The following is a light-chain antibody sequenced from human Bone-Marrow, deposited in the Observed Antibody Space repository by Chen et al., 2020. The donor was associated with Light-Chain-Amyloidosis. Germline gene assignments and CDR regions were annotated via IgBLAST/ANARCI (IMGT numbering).Light chain of an antibody. V-gene: IGLV3-21*02. J-gene: IGLJ3*02. CDR1: ALPTTY. CDR2: DDS. CDR3: QVWDRSSDRPV. Sequence: SYVLTQPSSVSVAPGQTARISCSGDALPTTYAYWYQQKSGQAPLLVVYDDSDRPSGIPERLSGSNSGNTATLTISRVEAGDEADYYCQVWDRSSDRPVFGGGTKLTVL.